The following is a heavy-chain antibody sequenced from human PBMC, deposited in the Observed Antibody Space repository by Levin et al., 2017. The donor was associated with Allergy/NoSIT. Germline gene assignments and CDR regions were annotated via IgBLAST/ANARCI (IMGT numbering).Heavy chain of an antibody. D-gene: IGHD1-26*01. Sequence: GGSLRLSCAASGFTFSSYGMHWVRQAPGKGLEWVAVISYDGSNKYYADSVKGRFTISRDNSKNTLYLQMNSLRAEDTAVYYFAKDLLYYFDYWGQGTLVTVSS. CDR3: AKDLLYYFDY. V-gene: IGHV3-30*18. CDR2: ISYDGSNK. CDR1: GFTFSSYG. J-gene: IGHJ4*02.